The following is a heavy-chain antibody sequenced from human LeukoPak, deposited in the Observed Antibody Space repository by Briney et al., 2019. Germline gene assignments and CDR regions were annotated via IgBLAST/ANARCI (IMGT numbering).Heavy chain of an antibody. CDR2: IRYDGSNK. D-gene: IGHD2-2*01. V-gene: IGHV3-30*02. J-gene: IGHJ4*02. Sequence: GGSLRLSCAASGFTFRSYGLHWFRQAPGKGLEWVAFIRYDGSNKYYARSVKGRFTISRDNSKTPLYLQMHSLRAEDTAVYYCGKGAIIGYCSSTSCYSFDYWGQGTLVTVPS. CDR1: GFTFRSYG. CDR3: GKGAIIGYCSSTSCYSFDY.